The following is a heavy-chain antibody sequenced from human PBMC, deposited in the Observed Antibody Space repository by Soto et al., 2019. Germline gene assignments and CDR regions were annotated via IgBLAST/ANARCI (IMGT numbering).Heavy chain of an antibody. J-gene: IGHJ6*02. V-gene: IGHV2-5*02. D-gene: IGHD2-21*02. CDR1: GLSLSTTGVG. CDR3: VQSRCGGDCLQSYSSHSYYGLDV. Sequence: QITLKESGPTLVKLTQTLTLTCTFSGLSLSTTGVGVGWNRQPPGKALEWLALIYWDDDKRYSPSLKSRLTITKDTSKNQVVLTMTNMDPVDTATYYCVQSRCGGDCLQSYSSHSYYGLDVWGQGTTVTVSS. CDR2: IYWDDDK.